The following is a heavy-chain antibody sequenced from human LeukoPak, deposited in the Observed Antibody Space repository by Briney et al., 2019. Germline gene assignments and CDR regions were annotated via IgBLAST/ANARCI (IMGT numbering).Heavy chain of an antibody. D-gene: IGHD5-18*01. CDR3: ARHDYSFGSRFDY. Sequence: SETLSLTCTVSGGSISSYYWSWIRQPPGKGLEWIGYIYYNGNTNYNPYLKSRVTISLDTSKNQFSLKLSSVTAADTAVYYCARHDYSFGSRFDYWGQGTLVTVSS. CDR1: GGSISSYY. V-gene: IGHV4-59*08. CDR2: IYYNGNT. J-gene: IGHJ4*02.